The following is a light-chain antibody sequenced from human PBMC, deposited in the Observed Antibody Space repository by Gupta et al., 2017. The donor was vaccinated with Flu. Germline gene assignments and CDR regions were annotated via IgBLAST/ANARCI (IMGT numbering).Light chain of an antibody. CDR1: SSNVGNNF. Sequence: QSAFPQPPSLSTAPRHKVTISCTGTSSNVGNNFVSWYKQHPGAAPKLLIYDNNGRPSGIPDRYSGSKSGTSATLGITGLQTGDEADYYCAAWDSSRSAVLFGGGTKLTVL. J-gene: IGLJ3*02. CDR2: DNN. V-gene: IGLV1-51*01. CDR3: AAWDSSRSAVL.